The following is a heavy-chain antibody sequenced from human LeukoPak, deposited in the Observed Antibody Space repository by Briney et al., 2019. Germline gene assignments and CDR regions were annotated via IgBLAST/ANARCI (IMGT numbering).Heavy chain of an antibody. CDR3: AKEGQTVAGNGYFDY. CDR2: ISGSGDTT. V-gene: IGHV3-23*01. D-gene: IGHD6-19*01. Sequence: PGGSLRLFCAASVFSFKRYGMSLVRQAPGPGLQLDSRISGSGDTTFYSDSVKGRFTISRDNYRNTLYVQMNSLRAEDTAVYYCAKEGQTVAGNGYFDYWGQGTLVTVSS. J-gene: IGHJ4*02. CDR1: VFSFKRYG.